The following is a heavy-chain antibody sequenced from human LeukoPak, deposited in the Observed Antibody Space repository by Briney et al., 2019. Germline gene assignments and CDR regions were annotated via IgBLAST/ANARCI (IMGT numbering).Heavy chain of an antibody. CDR1: GYTFTGYY. J-gene: IGHJ5*02. D-gene: IGHD3-3*01. V-gene: IGHV1-2*02. CDR2: INPNSGGT. CDR3: ARGAKTIFGVVTNWFDP. Sequence: ASVKVSCKASGYTFTGYYMHWVRQAPGQGLEWMGWINPNSGGTNYAQKFQGRVTMTRDTSISTAYMELSRLRSDDTAVYYCARGAKTIFGVVTNWFDPWGQGTLVTVSS.